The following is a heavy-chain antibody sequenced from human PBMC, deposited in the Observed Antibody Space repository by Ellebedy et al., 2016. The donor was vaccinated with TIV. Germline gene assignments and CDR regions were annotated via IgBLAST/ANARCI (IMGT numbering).Heavy chain of an antibody. Sequence: ESLKISXAASGFTVTSSYMSWVRQPPGKGLEWIGFSHYTGNSNYNPSLKSRVTILLDTSKNQFSLILSSVTAADTAVYYCASSPYGDYGIGHWGQGTLVIVSS. CDR2: SHYTGNS. CDR3: ASSPYGDYGIGH. D-gene: IGHD4-17*01. J-gene: IGHJ4*02. CDR1: GFTVTSSY. V-gene: IGHV4-59*02.